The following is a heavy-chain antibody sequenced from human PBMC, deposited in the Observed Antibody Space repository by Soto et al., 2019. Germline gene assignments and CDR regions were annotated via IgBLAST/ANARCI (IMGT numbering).Heavy chain of an antibody. CDR2: IFYSGST. V-gene: IGHV4-59*01. Sequence: SETLSLTCTVSGGSINIYYWSWIRQPPGKGLEWIGHIFYSGSTEYNPSLKSRVTISIDSSKTQFSLKLSSVTAADTAVYYCARDGKKVPWSYCMDVSGQGTTVTLSS. CDR3: ARDGKKVPWSYCMDV. J-gene: IGHJ6*02. CDR1: GGSINIYY.